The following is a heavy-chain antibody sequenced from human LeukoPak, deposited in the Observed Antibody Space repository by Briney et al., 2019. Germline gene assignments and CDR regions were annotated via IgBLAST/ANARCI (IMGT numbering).Heavy chain of an antibody. Sequence: SGTVCLTCAVSGGTISSSNCWSWVRQPPGKGLEWIVEICHSGSTNYNPSLKSRVTISVDKSKNQFSLKLSSVTAADTAVYYCARAQVDYNNGPGSQGYYSYGMDVWGQGTTVTVSS. CDR1: GGTISSSNC. J-gene: IGHJ6*02. V-gene: IGHV4-4*02. CDR3: ARAQVDYNNGPGSQGYYSYGMDV. CDR2: ICHSGST. D-gene: IGHD4-11*01.